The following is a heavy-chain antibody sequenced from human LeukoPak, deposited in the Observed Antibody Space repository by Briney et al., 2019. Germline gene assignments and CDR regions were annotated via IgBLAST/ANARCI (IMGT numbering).Heavy chain of an antibody. V-gene: IGHV3-23*01. D-gene: IGHD4-17*01. Sequence: PGGSLRLSCAASGFTFSSYAMSWVRQAPGKGLEWVSAISGSGGSTYYADSVKGRFTISRDNSKNTLYLQMNSLRAEDTAVYYCARDDYGDYGTFDYWGQGTLVTVSS. CDR1: GFTFSSYA. CDR3: ARDDYGDYGTFDY. J-gene: IGHJ4*02. CDR2: ISGSGGST.